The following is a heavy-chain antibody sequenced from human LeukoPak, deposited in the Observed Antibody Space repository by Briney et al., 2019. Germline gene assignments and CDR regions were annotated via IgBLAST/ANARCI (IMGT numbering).Heavy chain of an antibody. D-gene: IGHD1-14*01. J-gene: IGHJ6*02. CDR2: IRHDGTET. CDR1: GFSFSSYG. V-gene: IGHV3-30*02. CDR3: AKANRDHLSHYYGVDV. Sequence: GGSLRLSCAASGFSFSSYGMHWLRQAPGKGPESVALIRHDGTETFHADSVKVRFTISRDDSRSTFYLPMNSLRPEDTAVYYCAKANRDHLSHYYGVDVWGPGTTV.